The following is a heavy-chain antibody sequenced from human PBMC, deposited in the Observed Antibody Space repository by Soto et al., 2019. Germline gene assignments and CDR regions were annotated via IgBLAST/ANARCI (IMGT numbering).Heavy chain of an antibody. Sequence: SETRSLTCTVSGDAIGSSRYYWGWVRQPPGKGRGWIGSIYYRGSTYYSPSLKSRVTISVDTAKNQFSLKLSSVTAADTAVYYCARLRRVADSWARGGTYYYYGMDVWGQGTTVT. J-gene: IGHJ6*02. D-gene: IGHD3-16*01. V-gene: IGHV4-39*01. CDR1: GDAIGSSRYY. CDR2: IYYRGST. CDR3: ARLRRVADSWARGGTYYYYGMDV.